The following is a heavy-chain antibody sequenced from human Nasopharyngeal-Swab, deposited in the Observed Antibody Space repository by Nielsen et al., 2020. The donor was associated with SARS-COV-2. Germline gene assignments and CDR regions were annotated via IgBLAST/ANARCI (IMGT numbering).Heavy chain of an antibody. Sequence: GSLRLSCAVYGTSFSGYYWTWIRQPPGKGLEWIGAINHSGSTNYNPSLKSRVTISVDTSKNQFSLKLTSVTAADTAVYYCARDHYYDSSGYYPFHKRYYYGMAVWGQGTTVTVSS. CDR3: ARDHYYDSSGYYPFHKRYYYGMAV. J-gene: IGHJ6*02. CDR1: GTSFSGYY. V-gene: IGHV4-34*01. CDR2: INHSGST. D-gene: IGHD3-22*01.